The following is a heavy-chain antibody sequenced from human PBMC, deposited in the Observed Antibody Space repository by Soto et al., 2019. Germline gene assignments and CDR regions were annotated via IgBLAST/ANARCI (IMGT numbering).Heavy chain of an antibody. CDR1: GFTFSSYA. J-gene: IGHJ5*02. V-gene: IGHV3-23*01. Sequence: GGSLRLSCAASGFTFSSYAMSWVRQAPGKGLEWVPAISGSGGSTYYADSVKGRFTISRDNSKNTLYLQMNSLRAEDTAVYYCAKDRNWNYADLQFDPWGQGTLVTVSS. CDR2: ISGSGGST. CDR3: AKDRNWNYADLQFDP. D-gene: IGHD1-7*01.